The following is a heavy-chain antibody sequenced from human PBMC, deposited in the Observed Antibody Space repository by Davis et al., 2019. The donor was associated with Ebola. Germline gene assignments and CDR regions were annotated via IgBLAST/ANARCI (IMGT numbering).Heavy chain of an antibody. CDR1: GFTFRNYA. CDR3: AKEAGYSSGWYGGWVDA. CDR2: IRGSGGST. V-gene: IGHV3-23*01. Sequence: GESLKISCAASGFTFRNYAMHWVRQAPGKGLEWVSTIRGSGGSTYYADSVKGRFTISRDNSKNTLYVQMNSLRGEDTAVYYCAKEAGYSSGWYGGWVDAWGQGTLVTVSS. D-gene: IGHD6-19*01. J-gene: IGHJ5*02.